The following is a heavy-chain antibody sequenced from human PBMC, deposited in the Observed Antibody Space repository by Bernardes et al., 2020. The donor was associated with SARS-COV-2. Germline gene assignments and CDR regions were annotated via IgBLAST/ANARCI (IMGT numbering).Heavy chain of an antibody. D-gene: IGHD3-10*01. CDR1: GGTFSSYA. CDR2: IIPIFGTA. Sequence: SVKVSCKASGGTFSSYAISWVRQAPGQGLEWMGRIIPIFGTANYAQKFQGRVTITADESTSTAYMELSSLRSEDTAVYYCARDPYYGSGSLPYAFDIWGQGTMVTVSS. CDR3: ARDPYYGSGSLPYAFDI. V-gene: IGHV1-69*13. J-gene: IGHJ3*02.